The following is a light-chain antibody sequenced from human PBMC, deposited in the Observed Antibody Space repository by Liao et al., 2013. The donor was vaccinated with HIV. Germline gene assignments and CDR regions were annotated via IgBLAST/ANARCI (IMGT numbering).Light chain of an antibody. Sequence: SYVLTQPPSVSVAPGKTASITCGGSNIGSSSVHWYQQKPGQAPVQVVYYNTDRPSGIPERFSGSNSGNTATLTISRVEAGDEADYYCQVWDSSSDHWVFGGGTKLTVL. CDR3: QVWDSSSDHWV. J-gene: IGLJ3*02. CDR1: NIGSSS. V-gene: IGLV3-21*04. CDR2: YNT.